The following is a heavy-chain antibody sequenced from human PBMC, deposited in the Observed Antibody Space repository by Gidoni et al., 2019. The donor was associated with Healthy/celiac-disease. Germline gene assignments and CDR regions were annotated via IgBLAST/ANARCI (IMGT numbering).Heavy chain of an antibody. D-gene: IGHD3-10*01. V-gene: IGHV1-2*04. CDR3: ARDLGGSGSYDNWFDP. CDR2: INPNSGGT. CDR1: GYTFTGYY. Sequence: QVQLVQSGAEVKKPGASVKISCKASGYTFTGYYMHWVRQAPGHGLEWMGWINPNSGGTNYAQKLQGWVTMTRDTSISTAYMELSRLRSDDTAVYYCARDLGGSGSYDNWFDPWGQGTLVTVSS. J-gene: IGHJ5*02.